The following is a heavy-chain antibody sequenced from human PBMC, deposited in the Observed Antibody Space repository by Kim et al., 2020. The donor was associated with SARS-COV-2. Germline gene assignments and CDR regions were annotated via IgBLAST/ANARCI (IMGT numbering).Heavy chain of an antibody. Sequence: ASVKVSCKTSGYTFSNNHIHWVRQAPGQGLEWMGSIGHSSGTTDHAPKFQGRMTMTRDTSTSTGYMELSSLRSEDTALYYCARTLESAGVDYWGQGTLVTVSS. J-gene: IGHJ4*02. CDR1: GYTFSNNH. V-gene: IGHV1-46*01. CDR3: ARTLESAGVDY. CDR2: IGHSSGTT. D-gene: IGHD6-19*01.